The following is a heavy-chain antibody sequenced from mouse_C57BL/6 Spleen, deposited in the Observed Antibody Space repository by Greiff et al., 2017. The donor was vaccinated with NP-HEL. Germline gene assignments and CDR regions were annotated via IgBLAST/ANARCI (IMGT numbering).Heavy chain of an antibody. V-gene: IGHV1-59*01. CDR2: IDPSDSYT. CDR1: GYTFTSYW. D-gene: IGHD2-4*01. Sequence: QVQLQPPGAELVRPGTSVKLSCKASGYTFTSYWMHWVQQRPGQGLEWIGVIDPSDSYTNYNQKFKGKATLTVDTSSSTAYMQLSSLTSEDSAVYYCARYYDYDGGENDMDYWGQGTSVTVSS. CDR3: ARYYDYDGGENDMDY. J-gene: IGHJ4*01.